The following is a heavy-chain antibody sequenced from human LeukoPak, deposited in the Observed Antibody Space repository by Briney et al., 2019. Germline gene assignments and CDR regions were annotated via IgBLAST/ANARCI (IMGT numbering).Heavy chain of an antibody. V-gene: IGHV3-23*01. J-gene: IGHJ4*02. Sequence: PGGSLRLSCAASGFTFSSYSMNWVRQAPGKGLEWVSAISGGGGSTYYADSVKGRFTISRDNSKNTLYLQMNSLRAEDTAVYYCANGDSGSYYSHDYWGQGTLVTVSS. CDR2: ISGGGGST. CDR1: GFTFSSYS. D-gene: IGHD1-26*01. CDR3: ANGDSGSYYSHDY.